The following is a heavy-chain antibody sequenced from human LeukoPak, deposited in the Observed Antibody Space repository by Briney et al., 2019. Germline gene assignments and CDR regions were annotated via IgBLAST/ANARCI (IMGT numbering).Heavy chain of an antibody. CDR3: ARARGGYDLDY. CDR2: IKQDGGEK. CDR1: GFTFSSYW. J-gene: IGHJ4*02. V-gene: IGHV3-7*01. Sequence: GGPLRLSCAASGFTFSSYWMSWVRQAPGKGLEGVANIKQDGGEKYYVESVKGRLTISRDNVKNSLYLQMNSLRVEDTAVYYCARARGGYDLDYWGQGTLVTVSS. D-gene: IGHD5-12*01.